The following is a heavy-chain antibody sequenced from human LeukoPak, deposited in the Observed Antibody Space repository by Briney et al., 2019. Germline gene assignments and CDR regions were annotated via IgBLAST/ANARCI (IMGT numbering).Heavy chain of an antibody. Sequence: GGSLRLSCAASGFTFNCAMSWVRQAPGKGLEWVSVIYSGGSTYYADSVKGRFTISRDNSKNTLYLQMNSLRAEDTAVYYCAKDERSSSWILDAFDIWGQGTMVTVSS. D-gene: IGHD6-13*01. CDR2: IYSGGST. CDR3: AKDERSSSWILDAFDI. CDR1: GFTFNCA. J-gene: IGHJ3*02. V-gene: IGHV3-23*03.